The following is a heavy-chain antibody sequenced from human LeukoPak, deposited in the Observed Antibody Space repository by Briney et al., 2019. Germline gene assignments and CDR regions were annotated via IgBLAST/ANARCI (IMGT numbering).Heavy chain of an antibody. J-gene: IGHJ4*02. D-gene: IGHD6-13*01. Sequence: GGSLRLSCAASGFTVSSNYMSWVRQAPGKGLEWVSVIYSGGSTYYADSVEGRFTISRDNSKNTLYLQMNSLRAEDTAVYYCATRAGYSSSWSLDYWGQGTLVTVSS. CDR1: GFTVSSNY. CDR3: ATRAGYSSSWSLDY. V-gene: IGHV3-53*01. CDR2: IYSGGST.